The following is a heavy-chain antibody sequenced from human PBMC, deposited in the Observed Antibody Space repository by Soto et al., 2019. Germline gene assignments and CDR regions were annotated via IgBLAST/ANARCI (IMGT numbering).Heavy chain of an antibody. Sequence: QVTVKESGPVLVKPPEPLTLTFTHYGSSLSKPVLGVSWIRQPPGKTLEWLAHIFSNDKKSYSTSLKSRLTISKDTSKSQVVLTMTNMDPVDTATYYCASTYSTSWYWFDPWGQGTLVTVSS. CDR3: ASTYSTSWYWFDP. CDR1: GSSLSKPVLG. J-gene: IGHJ5*02. V-gene: IGHV2-26*04. CDR2: IFSNDKK. D-gene: IGHD6-13*01.